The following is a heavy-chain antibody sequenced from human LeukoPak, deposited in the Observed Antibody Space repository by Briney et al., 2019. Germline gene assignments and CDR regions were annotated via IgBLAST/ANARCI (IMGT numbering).Heavy chain of an antibody. CDR1: GFTFNDHY. CDR2: ARNRRNGYST. V-gene: IGHV3-72*01. J-gene: IGHJ4*02. CDR3: ARIMRVDYGTYYFDY. D-gene: IGHD4/OR15-4a*01. Sequence: GGSLRLSCAASGFTFNDHYIDWVRQAPGKGLEWVGRARNRRNGYSTQYAASVKGRFTFSRDDSENTVYLQMNSLKTEDTAVYFCARIMRVDYGTYYFDYWGPGTLVTVSS.